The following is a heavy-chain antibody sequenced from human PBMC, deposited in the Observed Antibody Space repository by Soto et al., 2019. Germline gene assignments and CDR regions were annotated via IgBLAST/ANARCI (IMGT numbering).Heavy chain of an antibody. V-gene: IGHV1-18*01. J-gene: IGHJ4*02. D-gene: IGHD5-18*01. CDR1: GYTFTSYG. CDR3: ARDPWIQLWLRPAYFDY. Sequence: QVQLVQSGAEVKKPGASVKVSCKASGYTFTSYGISWVRQAPGQGLEWMGWISAYNGNTNYAQKLQGRVTMTTDTCTSTAYMELRSLRSDDTAVYYCARDPWIQLWLRPAYFDYWGQGTLVTVSS. CDR2: ISAYNGNT.